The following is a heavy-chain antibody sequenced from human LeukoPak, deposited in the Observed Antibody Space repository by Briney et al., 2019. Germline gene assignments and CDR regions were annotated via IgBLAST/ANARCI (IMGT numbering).Heavy chain of an antibody. D-gene: IGHD1-26*01. V-gene: IGHV1-2*02. CDR2: INPNSGGT. Sequence: ASVKVSCKASGYTFIGYYIHWVRQAPGQGLGWMGWINPNSGGTNYAQKLQGRVTMTRDTSISTAYMELSSLRSDDTAVYYCARDRELLSYWGQGTLVTVSS. CDR3: ARDRELLSY. J-gene: IGHJ4*02. CDR1: GYTFIGYY.